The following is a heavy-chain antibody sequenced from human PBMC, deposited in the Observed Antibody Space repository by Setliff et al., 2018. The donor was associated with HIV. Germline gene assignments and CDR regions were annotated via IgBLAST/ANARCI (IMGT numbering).Heavy chain of an antibody. Sequence: SVKVSCKASGGPFTSSSIGWVRQAPGQGLEWMGRIIPILGIANYAQKFQGRVTITADKSTSTACMELSSLRSEDTAVYYCARESKYYYDSSGYYYLWGQGTLVTVSS. CDR3: ARESKYYYDSSGYYYL. CDR2: IIPILGIA. CDR1: GGPFTSSS. D-gene: IGHD3-22*01. J-gene: IGHJ5*02. V-gene: IGHV1-69*04.